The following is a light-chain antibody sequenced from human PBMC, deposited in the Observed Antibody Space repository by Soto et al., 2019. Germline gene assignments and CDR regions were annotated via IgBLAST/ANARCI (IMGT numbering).Light chain of an antibody. CDR1: SSDVGGYNY. CDR2: EVT. CDR3: FSYTGSIPVV. J-gene: IGLJ2*01. Sequence: QSALTQPASVSGSPGQSITISCTGTSSDVGGYNYVSWYQQHPGKAPKLMIYEVTNRPSGVSNRFSGSKSGNTASLTISGLQAEDEADYYCFSYTGSIPVVFGGGTKLTVL. V-gene: IGLV2-14*01.